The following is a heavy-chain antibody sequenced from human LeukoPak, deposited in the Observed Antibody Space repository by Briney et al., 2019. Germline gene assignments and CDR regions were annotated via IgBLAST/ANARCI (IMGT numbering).Heavy chain of an antibody. CDR1: GGSFSGYY. Sequence: SETLSLTCAVYGGSFSGYYWSWIRQSPGKGLEWIGEINHSGSANYNPSLKSRVTISVDTSKNQFSLKLSSVTAADTAVYYCARADIVATIGGYYYYRDVWGKGTTVTVSS. CDR2: INHSGSA. D-gene: IGHD5-12*01. J-gene: IGHJ6*03. CDR3: ARADIVATIGGYYYYRDV. V-gene: IGHV4-34*01.